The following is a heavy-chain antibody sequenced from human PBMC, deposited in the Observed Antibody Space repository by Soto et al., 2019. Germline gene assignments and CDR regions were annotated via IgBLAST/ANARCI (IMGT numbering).Heavy chain of an antibody. CDR3: ARMNVDSYQFYYAMDV. Sequence: QVTLKESGPALVKPTETLTLTCTVSGFSLTTGKMGVSWIRQPPGKALEWLAHIFSDNERSYSTSLQGTLTISKDTSGSQVVLSMTNADPVDTATYYCARMNVDSYQFYYAMDVWGQGTTVTVSS. J-gene: IGHJ6*02. CDR2: IFSDNER. CDR1: GFSLTTGKMG. V-gene: IGHV2-26*01. D-gene: IGHD4-17*01.